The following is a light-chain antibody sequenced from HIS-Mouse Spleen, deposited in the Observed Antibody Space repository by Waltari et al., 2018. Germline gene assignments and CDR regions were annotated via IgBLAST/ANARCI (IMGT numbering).Light chain of an antibody. Sequence: QSALTQPASVSGSPGQSITIPCTGPSSYVGSYNLLSWYHQHPGKAPKLMIYEGRKRPSGVSNRFSGSKSGNTASLTISGLQAEDEADYYCCSYAGSSTWVFGGGTKLTVL. J-gene: IGLJ3*02. CDR1: SSYVGSYNL. CDR3: CSYAGSSTWV. CDR2: EGR. V-gene: IGLV2-23*01.